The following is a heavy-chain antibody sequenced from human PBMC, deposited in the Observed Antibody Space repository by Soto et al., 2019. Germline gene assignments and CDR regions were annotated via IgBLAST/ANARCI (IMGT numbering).Heavy chain of an antibody. CDR3: ARRGYDSGWSLDY. D-gene: IGHD6-19*01. Sequence: VKLVQSGAEAREPGASVKVHCKPSGYSFTSYYINWVRQAPGQGLEWMGIINPSGGSANYAQGFEGRVSMSVDASASRVYMELSGLASGDTAVYYCARRGYDSGWSLDYWGQGTLVTVSS. J-gene: IGHJ4*02. CDR2: INPSGGSA. CDR1: GYSFTSYY. V-gene: IGHV1-46*01.